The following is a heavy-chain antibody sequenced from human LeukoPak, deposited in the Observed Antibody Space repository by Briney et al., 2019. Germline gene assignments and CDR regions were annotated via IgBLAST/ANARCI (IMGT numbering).Heavy chain of an antibody. J-gene: IGHJ4*02. CDR2: IDSSSSTI. D-gene: IGHD3-16*02. CDR1: GFPFTTYN. Sequence: GGSLRLSCAVSGFPFTTYNMNWIRQAPGKGLEWVSYIDSSSSTIYYADSVKGRFTVSRDNAKNSPDLQMHSLRSEDTAVYYCVRARGISFYFDYWGQGTLVTVSS. V-gene: IGHV3-48*01. CDR3: VRARGISFYFDY.